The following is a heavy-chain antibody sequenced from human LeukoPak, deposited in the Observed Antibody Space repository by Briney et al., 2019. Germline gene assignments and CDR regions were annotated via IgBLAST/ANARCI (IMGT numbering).Heavy chain of an antibody. CDR3: ARRSSGSCYGY. CDR2: INHSGST. CDR1: GGSFSGYY. Sequence: SETLSLTCAVYGGSFSGYYWSWIRQPPGKGLEWIGEINHSGSTNYNPSLKSRVTISVDTSKNQFSPKLSSVTAADTAVYYCARRSSGSCYGYWGQGTLVTVSS. D-gene: IGHD2-15*01. J-gene: IGHJ4*02. V-gene: IGHV4-34*01.